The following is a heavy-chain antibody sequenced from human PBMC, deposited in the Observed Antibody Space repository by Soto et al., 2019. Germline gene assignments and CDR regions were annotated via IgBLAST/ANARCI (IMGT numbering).Heavy chain of an antibody. CDR2: IYPGDSDT. D-gene: IGHD2-15*01. CDR1: GYSFTSYW. V-gene: IGHV5-51*01. CDR3: ARLPLGYCSGGSCYGYYYYYGMDV. J-gene: IGHJ6*02. Sequence: PGESLKISCKGSGYSFTSYWIGWVRQMPGKGLEWMGIIYPGDSDTRYSPSFQGQVTISADKSISTAYLQWSSLKASDTAMYYCARLPLGYCSGGSCYGYYYYYGMDVWGQGTTVTVSS.